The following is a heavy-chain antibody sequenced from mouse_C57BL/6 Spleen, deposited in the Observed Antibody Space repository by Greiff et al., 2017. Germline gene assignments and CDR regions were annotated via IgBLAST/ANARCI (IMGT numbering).Heavy chain of an antibody. CDR3: ARSPHNCYFYV. J-gene: IGHJ1*03. CDR2: IHPNSGST. V-gene: IGHV1-64*01. Sequence: VQLQQSGAELVQPGASVKLSCKASGYTFTSYWMHWVKQRPGQGLEWIGMIHPNSGSTNYNEKFKSKATLTVDKSSSTAYMQLSSLTSEDSAFYYCARSPHNCYFYVWGTGTTVTVSS. CDR1: GYTFTSYW.